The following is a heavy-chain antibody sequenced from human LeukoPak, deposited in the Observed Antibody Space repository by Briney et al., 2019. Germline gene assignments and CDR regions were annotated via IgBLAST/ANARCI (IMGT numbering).Heavy chain of an antibody. CDR2: INSDGSST. Sequence: PGGSLRLSCAASGFTFSSYWMHWVRQAPGKGLVWVSRINSDGSSTSYADSVRGRFTISRDNAKNTLYLQMNSLRAEDTAVYYCARDPAVVGLHYFDYWGQGTLVTVSS. CDR3: ARDPAVVGLHYFDY. J-gene: IGHJ4*02. D-gene: IGHD2-15*01. V-gene: IGHV3-74*01. CDR1: GFTFSSYW.